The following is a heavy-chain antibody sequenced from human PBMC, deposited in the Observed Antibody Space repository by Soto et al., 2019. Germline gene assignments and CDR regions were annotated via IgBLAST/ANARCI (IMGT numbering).Heavy chain of an antibody. J-gene: IGHJ3*02. CDR2: IYSGGTY. Sequence: EVQLVESGGGLVQPGGSLRLSCVASGFSVSATKYMNWLRQAPDKGLEWVSVIYSGGTYYYADSVKGRFTTSTHDSKNTLYLQMDSLRPEDTAVYFCARANDLNAFDMWGQGKMVTVSS. V-gene: IGHV3-53*04. CDR1: GFSVSATKY. CDR3: ARANDLNAFDM.